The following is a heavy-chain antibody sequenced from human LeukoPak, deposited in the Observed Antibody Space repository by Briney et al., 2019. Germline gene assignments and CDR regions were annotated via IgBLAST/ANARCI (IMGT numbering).Heavy chain of an antibody. V-gene: IGHV3-30-3*01. J-gene: IGHJ2*01. Sequence: GRSLRLSCAASGFTFSSYAMHWVRQAPGKGLEWVAVISYDGSNKYYADSVKGRFTISRDNSKNTLYLQMNSLRAEDTAVYYCARDGGSSWYPDRYFDLWGRGTLVTVSS. CDR2: ISYDGSNK. CDR3: ARDGGSSWYPDRYFDL. D-gene: IGHD6-13*01. CDR1: GFTFSSYA.